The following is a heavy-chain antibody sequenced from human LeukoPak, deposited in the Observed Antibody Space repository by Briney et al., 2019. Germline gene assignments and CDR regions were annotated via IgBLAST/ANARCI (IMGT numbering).Heavy chain of an antibody. J-gene: IGHJ6*03. CDR2: IYYRGST. CDR3: ARHGFCSGGSCYSWGYYYYMDV. Sequence: TSETLSLTRTVSGGSISSTNYYWGWIRQPPGKGLEWIGSIYYRGSTYYNPSLQSRVTISVDTSKNQFSLKLYSVTAADTAVYYCARHGFCSGGSCYSWGYYYYMDVWGKGTTVTISS. CDR1: GGSISSTNYY. D-gene: IGHD2-15*01. V-gene: IGHV4-39*01.